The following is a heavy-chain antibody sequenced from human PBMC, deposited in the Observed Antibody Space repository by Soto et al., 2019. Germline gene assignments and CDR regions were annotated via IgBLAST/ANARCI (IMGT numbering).Heavy chain of an antibody. CDR2: IYHSGST. V-gene: IGHV4-30-2*01. D-gene: IGHD3-10*01. Sequence: PSETLSLTCAVSGDSISSGGYSWSWIRQPPGKGLEWIGYIYHSGSTYYNPSLKSRVTISVDRSKNQFSLKLSSVTAADTAVYYCASSRRGSVFDYWGKGTLVTVS. CDR1: GDSISSGGYS. CDR3: ASSRRGSVFDY. J-gene: IGHJ4*02.